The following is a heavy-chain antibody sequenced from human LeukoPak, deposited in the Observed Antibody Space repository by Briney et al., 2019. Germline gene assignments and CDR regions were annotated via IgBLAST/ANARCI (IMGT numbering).Heavy chain of an antibody. CDR1: GITFSSYA. J-gene: IGHJ4*02. D-gene: IGHD5-24*01. Sequence: GGSLRLSCAASGITFSSYAMSWVRQAPGKGLEWVSAISGSGGSTYYADSVKGRFTISRDNSKNTLYLQMNSLRAEDTAVYYCARGSGYNFGPYDYWGQGTLVTVSS. V-gene: IGHV3-23*01. CDR2: ISGSGGST. CDR3: ARGSGYNFGPYDY.